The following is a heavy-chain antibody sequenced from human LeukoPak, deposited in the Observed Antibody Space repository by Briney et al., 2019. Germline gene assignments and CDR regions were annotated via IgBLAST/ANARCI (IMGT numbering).Heavy chain of an antibody. J-gene: IGHJ6*03. CDR3: ARDQVIFLGRAYYYYMDV. CDR1: GGSISSYY. D-gene: IGHD3-16*01. Sequence: SETLSLTCTVSGGSISSYYWSWIRQPAGKGLEWIGRIYTSGSTNYNPSLKSRVTMSVDTSKNQFSLKLSSVTAADTAVYYCARDQVIFLGRAYYYYMDVWGKGTTVTISS. V-gene: IGHV4-4*07. CDR2: IYTSGST.